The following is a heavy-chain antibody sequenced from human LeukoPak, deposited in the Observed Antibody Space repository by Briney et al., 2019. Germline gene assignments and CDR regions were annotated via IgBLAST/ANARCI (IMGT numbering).Heavy chain of an antibody. CDR3: ARDFLFSNGWYSEYYFDY. J-gene: IGHJ4*02. CDR1: GGSISSYY. Sequence: SSETLSLTCTVSGGSISSYYWSWIRQPPGKGLEWLGYIYYNGNTYYNPSLKSRVTISIDTSKNQFSLKLSSVTAADTAVYYCARDFLFSNGWYSEYYFDYWGQGTLVTVSS. CDR2: IYYNGNT. D-gene: IGHD6-19*01. V-gene: IGHV4-59*01.